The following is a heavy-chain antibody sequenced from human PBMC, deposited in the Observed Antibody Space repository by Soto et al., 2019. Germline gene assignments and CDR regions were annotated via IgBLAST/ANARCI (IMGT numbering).Heavy chain of an antibody. J-gene: IGHJ3*02. CDR1: GFTFSSYA. Sequence: GGSLRLSCAASGFTFSSYAMSWVRQAPGKGLEWVSAISGSGGSTYYADSVKGRFTISRDNSKNTLYRQMNSLRVEDTAVYYCAKGSNWNDAFDIWGQGTMVTVSS. D-gene: IGHD1-1*01. V-gene: IGHV3-23*01. CDR3: AKGSNWNDAFDI. CDR2: ISGSGGST.